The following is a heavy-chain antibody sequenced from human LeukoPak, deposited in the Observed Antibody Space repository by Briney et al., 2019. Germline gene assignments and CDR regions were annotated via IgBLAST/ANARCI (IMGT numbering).Heavy chain of an antibody. Sequence: SETLSLTCAVYGGSFSGYYWSWIRQPPGKGLEWIGEINHSGSTNYNPSLKSRVTISVDTSKNQFSLKLSSVTAADTAVYYCARAPIVLVVYASGGRFDPWGQGTLVTVSS. D-gene: IGHD2-8*02. CDR1: GGSFSGYY. J-gene: IGHJ5*02. CDR3: ARAPIVLVVYASGGRFDP. CDR2: INHSGST. V-gene: IGHV4-34*01.